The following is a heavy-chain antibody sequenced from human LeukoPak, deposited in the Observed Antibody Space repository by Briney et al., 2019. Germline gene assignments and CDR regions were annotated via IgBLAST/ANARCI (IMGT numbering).Heavy chain of an antibody. V-gene: IGHV4-59*01. CDR3: ARGGYGSTMDY. CDR1: GASISDYY. D-gene: IGHD4-17*01. Sequence: SETLSLTCTVSGASISDYYWSWIRQPPGKGLEWIGYVYYTGNSNYNPSLNSRATMSIGTPKNHFSLKLTSVIAADTAVYFCARGGYGSTMDYWGQGILVTVSS. J-gene: IGHJ4*02. CDR2: VYYTGNS.